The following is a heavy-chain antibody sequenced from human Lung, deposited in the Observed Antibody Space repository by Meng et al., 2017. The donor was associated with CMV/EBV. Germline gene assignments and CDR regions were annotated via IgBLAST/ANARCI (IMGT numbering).Heavy chain of an antibody. D-gene: IGHD1-14*01. CDR1: GYFFTGHF. J-gene: IGHJ6*02. V-gene: IGHV1-2*02. CDR3: ARDQDTTSADYYNYGIDV. Sequence: ASXXVSXKASGYFFTGHFVHWVRQAPGQGLEWMGWINPTSGGTKYTQKLQGRVTMTRDPSMSTVYMELSGLRSDDTAMYYCARDQDTTSADYYNYGIDVWGQGTTVTVSS. CDR2: INPTSGGT.